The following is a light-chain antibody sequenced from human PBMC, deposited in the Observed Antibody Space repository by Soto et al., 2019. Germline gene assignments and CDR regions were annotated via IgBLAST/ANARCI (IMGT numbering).Light chain of an antibody. CDR1: QSVSSY. V-gene: IGKV3-11*01. CDR3: QQRSSPIT. J-gene: IGKJ5*01. Sequence: EILLTQSPATLSLSPGERATLSCRASQSVSSYLAWYQQKPGQAPRLLIYDASNRATGIPARFSGSGSGTDFTLTISSLEPEDFAVYYCQQRSSPITFGQGTRLEIK. CDR2: DAS.